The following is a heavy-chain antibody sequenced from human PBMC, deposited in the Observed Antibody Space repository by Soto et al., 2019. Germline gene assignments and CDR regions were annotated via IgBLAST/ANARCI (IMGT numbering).Heavy chain of an antibody. D-gene: IGHD3-22*01. CDR3: ARGGYYDSSGSRNYHYYGMDV. V-gene: IGHV1-18*01. CDR1: GYTFSSYG. J-gene: IGHJ6*02. CDR2: ISPYDDDT. Sequence: QAQLVQSGPEVKKPGASVKVSCKASGYTFSSYGISWVRQAPGQGLEWLGWISPYDDDTKYAQNLQGRVRMTTDTHTRKAYMDLRSLRSDATAIYYCARGGYYDSSGSRNYHYYGMDVWGQGTTVTVSS.